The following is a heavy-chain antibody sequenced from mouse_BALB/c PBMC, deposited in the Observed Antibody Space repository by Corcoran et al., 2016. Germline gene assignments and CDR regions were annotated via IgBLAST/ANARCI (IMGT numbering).Heavy chain of an antibody. CDR2: IDPANGNT. V-gene: IGHV14-3*02. CDR1: GFNIKDTY. J-gene: IGHJ3*01. Sequence: EVQLQQSGAELVKPGASVKLSCTASGFNIKDTYMHWVKQRPEQGLEWIGRIDPANGNTKYDPKFQGKATITADTSSNTAYLQLSSLTSEDTAVYYCARDYGYDRFAYWGQGTLVTVSA. D-gene: IGHD2-2*01. CDR3: ARDYGYDRFAY.